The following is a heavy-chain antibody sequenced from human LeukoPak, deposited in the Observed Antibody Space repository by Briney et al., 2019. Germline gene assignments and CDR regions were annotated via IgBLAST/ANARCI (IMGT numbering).Heavy chain of an antibody. D-gene: IGHD1-7*01. Sequence: SETLSLTCTVSGGSISSYYWGWIRQPAGKGLEWIGRIYTSGSTNYNPSLKSRVTMSVDTSKNQFSLKLSSVTAADTAVYYCARFRRELPYYYYYYMDVWGKGTTVTVSS. CDR2: IYTSGST. CDR3: ARFRRELPYYYYYYMDV. V-gene: IGHV4-4*07. CDR1: GGSISSYY. J-gene: IGHJ6*03.